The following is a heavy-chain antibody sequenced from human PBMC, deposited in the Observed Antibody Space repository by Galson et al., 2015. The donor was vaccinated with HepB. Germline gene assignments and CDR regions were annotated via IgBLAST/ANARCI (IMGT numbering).Heavy chain of an antibody. Sequence: SLRLSCAASGFTFSSYSMNWVRQAPGKGLEWVSSISSSSSYIYYADSVKGRFTISRDNAKNSLYLQMNSLRAEDTAVYYCARVAGCSSTSCLYYFDYWGQGTLVTVSS. CDR1: GFTFSSYS. V-gene: IGHV3-21*01. CDR2: ISSSSSYI. D-gene: IGHD2-2*01. J-gene: IGHJ4*02. CDR3: ARVAGCSSTSCLYYFDY.